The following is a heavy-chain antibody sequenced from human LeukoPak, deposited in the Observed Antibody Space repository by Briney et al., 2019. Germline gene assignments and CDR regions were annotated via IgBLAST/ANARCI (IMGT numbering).Heavy chain of an antibody. CDR1: GGSISSSSYY. J-gene: IGHJ4*02. CDR3: ARDDFLYYDFWSGYSI. CDR2: IYYSGST. V-gene: IGHV4-39*07. Sequence: SETLSLTCTVSGGSISSSSYYWGWIRQPPGKGLEWIGSIYYSGSTYYNPSLKSRVTISVDTSKNQFSLKLSSVTAADTAVYYCARDDFLYYDFWSGYSIWGQGTLVTVSS. D-gene: IGHD3-3*01.